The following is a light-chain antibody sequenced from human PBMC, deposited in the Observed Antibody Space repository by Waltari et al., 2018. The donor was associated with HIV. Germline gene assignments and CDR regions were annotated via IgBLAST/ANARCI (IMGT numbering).Light chain of an antibody. CDR2: ADN. CDR3: CSYAGSSTWV. J-gene: IGLJ3*02. CDR1: RRDVGSYNV. Sequence: QSALTQPAPLSGSPGPSITHSRTGTRRDVGSYNVFSWYQQHPGKAPKPMIYADNKRPSGVSNRFSGSKSGNTASLTISGLQAEDEADYSCCSYAGSSTWVFGGGTKLTVL. V-gene: IGLV2-23*01.